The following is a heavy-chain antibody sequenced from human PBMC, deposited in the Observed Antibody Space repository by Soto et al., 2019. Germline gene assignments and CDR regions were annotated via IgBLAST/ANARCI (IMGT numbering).Heavy chain of an antibody. CDR3: ARAGQGASCSAGSCYLGASDV. D-gene: IGHD2-15*01. CDR2: IGTAGDT. CDR1: GFNFSSYD. V-gene: IGHV3-13*01. Sequence: EVQLVESGGGLVQPGESLRLSCEASGFNFSSYDMHWVRQATGKGLEWVSVIGTAGDTYYPGSVKGRFTISRENAKNSLYLQMNSLRAGDTAVYYCARAGQGASCSAGSCYLGASDVWGQGTMVTVSS. J-gene: IGHJ3*01.